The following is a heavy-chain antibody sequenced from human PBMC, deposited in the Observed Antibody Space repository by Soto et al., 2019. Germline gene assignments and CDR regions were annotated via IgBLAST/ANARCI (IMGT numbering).Heavy chain of an antibody. D-gene: IGHD1-20*01. CDR2: INPDSGVT. Sequence: QVQLVQSGSEVKKPGASVKVSCKASGYTFTSYYIHWVRQAPGQGLEWMGWINPDSGVTYYAHRFQDRVTMTRDTSISTAYMELSRITSDDTAIYYCARDRGIRDVWGQGTTVIVSS. V-gene: IGHV1-2*02. CDR3: ARDRGIRDV. J-gene: IGHJ6*02. CDR1: GYTFTSYY.